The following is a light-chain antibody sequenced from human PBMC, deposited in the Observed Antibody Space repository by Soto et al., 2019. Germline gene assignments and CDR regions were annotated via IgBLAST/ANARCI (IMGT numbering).Light chain of an antibody. J-gene: IGKJ5*01. Sequence: EIVLTQSPATLSLSPGERATLSCRASQSVSSNYLAWYQQKPGQAPRLLIYGASSRATGIPDRFSGSGSGTDFTLTISRLEPEDFAVYYCQQYGSSPPITFGQGTRLETK. CDR3: QQYGSSPPIT. CDR2: GAS. V-gene: IGKV3-20*01. CDR1: QSVSSNY.